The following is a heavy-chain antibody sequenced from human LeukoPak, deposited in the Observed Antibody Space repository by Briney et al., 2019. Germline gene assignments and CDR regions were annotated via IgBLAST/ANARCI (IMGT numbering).Heavy chain of an antibody. CDR1: GYSFTSYW. CDR3: ARVYYDSSGYPSYYFDY. CDR2: IYPGDSDT. J-gene: IGHJ4*02. V-gene: IGHV5-51*01. Sequence: GESLKISCKGSGYSFTSYWIGWVRQMPGKGLEWMGIIYPGDSDTRYNPSFQGQVTISADKSISTAYLQWSSLKASDTAMYYCARVYYDSSGYPSYYFDYWGQGTLVTVSS. D-gene: IGHD3-22*01.